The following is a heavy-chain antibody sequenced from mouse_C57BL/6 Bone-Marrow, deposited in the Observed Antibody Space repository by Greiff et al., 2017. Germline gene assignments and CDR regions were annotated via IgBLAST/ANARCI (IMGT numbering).Heavy chain of an antibody. Sequence: VQLQQSGAELVRPGASVKLSCTASGFNIKDDYMHWVKQRPEQGLEWIGWIDPENGDTEYASKFQGKATIKADTSSNTAYLQLSSLTSEDTAVYYCTSYYYGSSYFDYWGQGTTLSVSS. CDR3: TSYYYGSSYFDY. CDR1: GFNIKDDY. V-gene: IGHV14-4*01. J-gene: IGHJ2*01. D-gene: IGHD1-1*01. CDR2: IDPENGDT.